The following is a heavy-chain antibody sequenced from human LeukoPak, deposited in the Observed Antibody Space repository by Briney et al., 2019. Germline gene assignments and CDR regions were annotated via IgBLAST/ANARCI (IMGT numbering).Heavy chain of an antibody. CDR3: ARALTTLTYEGY. CDR1: GFTSSSYT. D-gene: IGHD1-1*01. V-gene: IGHV3-21*01. Sequence: PGGSLRLSCAASGFTSSSYTMHWIRQAPGKGLEWVSSISGSNSYIFYADSVKGRFTVSRDNAKDSLYPQMNSLRAEDTAVYYCARALTTLTYEGYWGQGTLVTVSS. CDR2: ISGSNSYI. J-gene: IGHJ4*02.